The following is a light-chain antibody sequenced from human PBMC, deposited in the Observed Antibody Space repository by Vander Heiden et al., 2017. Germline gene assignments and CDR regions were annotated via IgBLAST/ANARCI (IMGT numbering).Light chain of an antibody. J-gene: IGLJ1*01. CDR2: EVN. CDR3: YSYSSSSNPFV. Sequence: QSALTQPVYVSWSPGQSITICCTGTTRDVGGYNYVSWYQQQPSKAPTLMIYEVNSRPGVVSNRFSGSKSGNTASLTISGLQAEDEADYYCYSYSSSSNPFVFGTGTKITVL. CDR1: TRDVGGYNY. V-gene: IGLV2-14*01.